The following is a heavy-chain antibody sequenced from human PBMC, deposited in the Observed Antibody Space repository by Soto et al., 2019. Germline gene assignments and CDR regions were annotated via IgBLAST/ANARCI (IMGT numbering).Heavy chain of an antibody. CDR2: IYSGGVT. D-gene: IGHD4-17*01. CDR3: AKRGTTVTTSLWY. Sequence: GSLRLSCAASGFTVSNNYMCWVRQAPGKGLEWVSLIYSGGVTHYADSVRGRFTISRDNSRNTLYLQMNSLRADDTAVYYCAKRGTTVTTSLWYWGQGTLVTVSS. CDR1: GFTVSNNY. J-gene: IGHJ4*02. V-gene: IGHV3-66*01.